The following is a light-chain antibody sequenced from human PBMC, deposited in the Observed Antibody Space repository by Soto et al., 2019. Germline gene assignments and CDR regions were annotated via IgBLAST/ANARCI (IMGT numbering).Light chain of an antibody. CDR3: CSYVGGSTWV. CDR2: EGV. CDR1: PSDVGTYNL. V-gene: IGLV2-23*01. J-gene: IGLJ3*02. Sequence: QSALTQPASVSGSPGQSITIFCTGIPSDVGTYNLVSWFQQHPGKAPKLIIYEGVKRPSGVSNRFSGSKSGNTASRTISGLQAEDEADYHCCSYVGGSTWVFGGGTKLTVL.